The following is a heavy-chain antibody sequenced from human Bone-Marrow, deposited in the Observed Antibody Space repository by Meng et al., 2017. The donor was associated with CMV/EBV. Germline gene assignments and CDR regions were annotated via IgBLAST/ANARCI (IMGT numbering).Heavy chain of an antibody. V-gene: IGHV1-2*02. J-gene: IGHJ4*02. CDR1: GYTFTGYY. Sequence: ASVKVSCKASGYTFTGYYMHWVRQAPGQGLEWMGWINPNSGGTNYAQKFQGRVTMTRDTSISTAYMELSRLRSDDTAVYYCARDLDIVVVGGVNYWGQGTLVIVSS. CDR3: ARDLDIVVVGGVNY. CDR2: INPNSGGT. D-gene: IGHD2-2*03.